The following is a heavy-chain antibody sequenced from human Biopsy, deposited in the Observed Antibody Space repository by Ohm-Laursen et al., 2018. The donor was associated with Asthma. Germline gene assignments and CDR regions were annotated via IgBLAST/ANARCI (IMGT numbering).Heavy chain of an antibody. CDR3: ARTFHFRSPYHAEHYQL. CDR2: IKHDGTEK. J-gene: IGHJ1*01. CDR1: GFVFRSHA. D-gene: IGHD3-3*02. Sequence: SLRLSCAASGFVFRSHAMHWVRQAPGKGLEWVANIKHDGTEKNHVDSLKGRFTISRDNAKNSLYLQMNSLRAEDTAVYYCARTFHFRSPYHAEHYQLWGQGTLVTVSS. V-gene: IGHV3-7*01.